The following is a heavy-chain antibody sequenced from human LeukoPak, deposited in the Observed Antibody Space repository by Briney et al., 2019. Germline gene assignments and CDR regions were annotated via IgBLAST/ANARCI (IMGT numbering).Heavy chain of an antibody. CDR1: GGSISSYY. CDR3: AGDSGTTGEVKFDP. Sequence: PSETLSLTCTVSGGSISSYYWGWIRQPAGKGLEWIGRIYTSGSITYNPSLKSRVSMSVDTSKNQFSLKLSSVTAADTAVYYCAGDSGTTGEVKFDPWGQGTLVTVSS. V-gene: IGHV4-4*07. CDR2: IYTSGSI. J-gene: IGHJ5*02. D-gene: IGHD3-10*01.